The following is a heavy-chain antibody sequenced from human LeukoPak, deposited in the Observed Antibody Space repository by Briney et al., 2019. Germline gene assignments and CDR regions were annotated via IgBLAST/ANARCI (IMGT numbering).Heavy chain of an antibody. CDR2: INHSGST. CDR3: ARHYGGWYYDFWRGSSYFDY. Sequence: SETLSLTCAVYGGSFSGYYWSWIRQPPGKGLEWIGEINHSGSTNYNPSLKSRVTISVDTSRNQLSLKLSSVTAADTAVYYCARHYGGWYYDFWRGSSYFDYWGQGTLVTVSS. CDR1: GGSFSGYY. V-gene: IGHV4-34*01. D-gene: IGHD3-3*01. J-gene: IGHJ4*02.